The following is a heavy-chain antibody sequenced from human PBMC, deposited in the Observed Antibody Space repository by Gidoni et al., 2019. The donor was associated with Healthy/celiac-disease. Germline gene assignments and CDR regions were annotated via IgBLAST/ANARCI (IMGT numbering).Heavy chain of an antibody. CDR2: IYSGGST. CDR1: GFTVSSNY. Sequence: EVQLVESGGGLIQPGGSLRLSGAASGFTVSSNYMSWVRQAPGKGLEWVSVIYSGGSTYYADSVKGRFTISRDNSKNTLYLQMNSLRAEDTAVYYCARVESIYYYYGMDVWGQGTTVTVSS. V-gene: IGHV3-53*01. J-gene: IGHJ6*02. CDR3: ARVESIYYYYGMDV.